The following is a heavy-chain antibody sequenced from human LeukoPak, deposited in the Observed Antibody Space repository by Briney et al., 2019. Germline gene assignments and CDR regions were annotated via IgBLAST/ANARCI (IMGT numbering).Heavy chain of an antibody. CDR2: IYYSEST. CDR3: ARAPLHCSSTSCYYYYGTDV. Sequence: SETLSLTCTVSGGSVSSDTHYWSWIRQPPGKGLEWIGYIYYSESTNYNPSLKSRVTISVDTSKNQFSLKLTSVTAADTAVYYCARAPLHCSSTSCYYYYGTDVWGQGTTVIVSS. D-gene: IGHD2-2*01. J-gene: IGHJ6*02. CDR1: GGSVSSDTHY. V-gene: IGHV4-61*01.